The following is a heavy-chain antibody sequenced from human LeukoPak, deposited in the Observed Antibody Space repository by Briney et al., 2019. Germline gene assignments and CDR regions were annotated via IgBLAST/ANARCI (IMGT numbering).Heavy chain of an antibody. J-gene: IGHJ5*02. D-gene: IGHD2-2*01. Sequence: PSETLSLTCTVSGGSISSYYWSWIRQPPGKGLEWIGYIYYSGSTNYNPSLKSRVTISVDTSKNQFSLKLSSVTAADTAVYYCARDTGYCSSTSCNESWFDPWGQGTLVTVSS. V-gene: IGHV4-59*12. CDR2: IYYSGST. CDR3: ARDTGYCSSTSCNESWFDP. CDR1: GGSISSYY.